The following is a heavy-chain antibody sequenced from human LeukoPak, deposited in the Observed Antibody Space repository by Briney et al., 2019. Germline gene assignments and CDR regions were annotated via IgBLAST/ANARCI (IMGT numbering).Heavy chain of an antibody. V-gene: IGHV4-39*01. CDR2: IYYSGST. D-gene: IGHD3-22*01. J-gene: IGHJ4*02. CDR1: GGSIYNSAYH. Sequence: PTETLSLTCSVSGGSIYNSAYHWGWIRQPPGKGLEWIGSIYYSGSTYYNPSLKSRVTISVDTSKNQFSLKLSSVTAADTAVYICARPGEVYYYDSSGYPAHYFDYWGQGTLVTVSS. CDR3: ARPGEVYYYDSSGYPAHYFDY.